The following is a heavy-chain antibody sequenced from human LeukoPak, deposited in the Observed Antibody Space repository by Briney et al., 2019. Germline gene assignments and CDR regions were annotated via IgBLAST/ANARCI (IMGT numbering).Heavy chain of an antibody. D-gene: IGHD3-22*01. CDR1: GFTCSGYW. CDR2: IKQDGSEK. CDR3: ARDLGYYYDSSGYSVSDY. V-gene: IGHV3-7*01. Sequence: GGSLRLSCAASGFTCSGYWMSWVRQAPGKGLEWVANIKQDGSEKYYVDSVKGRFTISRDNAKNSLYLQMNSLRAEDTAVYYCARDLGYYYDSSGYSVSDYWGQGTLVTVSS. J-gene: IGHJ4*02.